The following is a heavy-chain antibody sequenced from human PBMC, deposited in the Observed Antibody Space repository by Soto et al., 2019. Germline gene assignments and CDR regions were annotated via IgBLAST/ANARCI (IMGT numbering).Heavy chain of an antibody. D-gene: IGHD6-13*01. Sequence: GWSLRLSCAASGFTFSSYGMHWVRQAPGKGLEWVAVIWYDGSNKYYADSVKGRFTISRDNSKNTLYLQMNSLRAEDTAVYYCARDVLPVKQLHVDYWGQGTLV. V-gene: IGHV3-33*01. CDR3: ARDVLPVKQLHVDY. J-gene: IGHJ4*02. CDR1: GFTFSSYG. CDR2: IWYDGSNK.